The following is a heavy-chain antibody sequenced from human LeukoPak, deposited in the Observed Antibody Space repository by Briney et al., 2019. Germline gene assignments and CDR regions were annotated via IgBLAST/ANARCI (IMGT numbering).Heavy chain of an antibody. CDR1: GFXFSSYA. J-gene: IGHJ4*02. V-gene: IGHV3-64*01. Sequence: PGGSLRLSCAASGFXFSSYAMHWVRQAPGKGLEYVSAISSNGGSTSCANSVKGRFTISRDNSKNTLYLQMGSLRAEDMAVYYCARSSIVVVSILDYWGQGTLVTVSS. CDR3: ARSSIVVVSILDY. CDR2: ISSNGGST. D-gene: IGHD2-2*01.